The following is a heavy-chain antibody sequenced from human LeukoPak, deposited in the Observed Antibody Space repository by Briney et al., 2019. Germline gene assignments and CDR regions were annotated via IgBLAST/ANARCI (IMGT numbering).Heavy chain of an antibody. D-gene: IGHD3-16*02. CDR1: GFNFGNNA. CDR2: ISASGRST. V-gene: IGHV3-23*01. CDR3: AKGYASRSYRYTFFDS. Sequence: GGSLRLSCAASGFNFGNNAMSWVRLAPGKGLEWVSGISASGRSTYYADSVKGRFTVSRDNSKNTLYLQMNSLRAEDTAVYFCAKGYASRSYRYTFFDSSGEGTLGTVSS. J-gene: IGHJ4*02.